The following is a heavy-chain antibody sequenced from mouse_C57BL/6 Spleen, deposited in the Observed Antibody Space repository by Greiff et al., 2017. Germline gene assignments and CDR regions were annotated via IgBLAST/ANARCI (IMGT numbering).Heavy chain of an antibody. Sequence: QVQLQQPGAELVMPGASVTLSCKASGYTFTSYWMHWVKQRPGQGLEWIGEIDPSDSYTNYNQKFKGKSTLTVDKSSSTAYMQLSSLTSEDSAVYYCARIGAKYYSNFAYWGQGTLVTVSA. D-gene: IGHD2-5*01. CDR2: IDPSDSYT. CDR3: ARIGAKYYSNFAY. V-gene: IGHV1-69*01. CDR1: GYTFTSYW. J-gene: IGHJ3*01.